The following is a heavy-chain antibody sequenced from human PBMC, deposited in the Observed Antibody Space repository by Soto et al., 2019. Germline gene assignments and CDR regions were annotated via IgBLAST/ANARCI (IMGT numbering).Heavy chain of an antibody. J-gene: IGHJ6*02. D-gene: IGHD6-13*01. Sequence: PSETLSLTCTVSGGSISTYYWSWIRQPAGKGLEWIGRIDTSGNTNYNPSLKSRVTMSVDTSKKPFSLKLTSVTAADTAVYYCARYSSNWFQTEGMDVWGQGTTVTVSS. V-gene: IGHV4-4*07. CDR2: IDTSGNT. CDR3: ARYSSNWFQTEGMDV. CDR1: GGSISTYY.